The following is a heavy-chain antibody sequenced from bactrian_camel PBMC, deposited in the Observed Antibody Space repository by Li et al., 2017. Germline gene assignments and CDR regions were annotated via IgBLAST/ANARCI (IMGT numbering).Heavy chain of an antibody. CDR2: LRYDGSA. Sequence: HVQLVESGGGSVQAGASLKLSCAASGYIFTDCGMGWYRQVAGKERELVASLRYDGSAGYADSVKGRFTISRDNAENTLYLQLNSLKTEDTAMYYCGRGYGGGFDRGQGTQVTV. J-gene: IGHJ4*01. CDR1: GYIFTDCG. D-gene: IGHD7*01. V-gene: IGHV3S53*01.